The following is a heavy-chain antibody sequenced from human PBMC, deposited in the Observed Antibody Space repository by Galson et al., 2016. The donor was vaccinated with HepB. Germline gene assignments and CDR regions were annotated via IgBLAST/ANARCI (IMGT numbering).Heavy chain of an antibody. CDR1: GLTFISYT. V-gene: IGHV3-21*06. D-gene: IGHD5-18*01. J-gene: IGHJ4*02. CDR2: IGGSGGYM. CDR3: ARASRGYSYGYFDL. Sequence: SLRLSCAASGLTFISYTMNWVRQAPGKGLEWVASIGGSGGYMSYADSLKGRFTISRDNARNSLYLQMNSLRADDTAVYYCARASRGYSYGYFDLWGQGTLVTVSS.